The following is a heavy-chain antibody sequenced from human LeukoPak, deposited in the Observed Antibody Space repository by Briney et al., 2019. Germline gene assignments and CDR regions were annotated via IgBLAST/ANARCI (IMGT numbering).Heavy chain of an antibody. CDR3: ARTTGDYHAEYFQH. CDR1: GFTFSSSW. D-gene: IGHD4-17*01. J-gene: IGHJ1*01. Sequence: GGSLRLSCAASGFTFSSSWMHWVCQAPEKGLEWVADIKCDGSEKYYVDSVKGRLTISRDNAKNSLYLQVNSLRAEDMTVYYCARTTGDYHAEYFQHWGQGTLVTVSS. CDR2: IKCDGSEK. V-gene: IGHV3-52*01.